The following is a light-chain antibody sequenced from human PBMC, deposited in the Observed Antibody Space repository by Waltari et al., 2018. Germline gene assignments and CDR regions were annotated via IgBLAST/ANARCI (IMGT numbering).Light chain of an antibody. J-gene: IGLJ3*02. CDR2: GNT. V-gene: IGLV1-44*01. CDR3: ATWDVSLKGKV. CDR1: ASNIGSGL. Sequence: QSVLTQPPSASGTPGPTVTISCSGSASNIGSGLINWSQQSPGTAPKLLLYGNTQRPSGVPDRFSASKSGTSASLAISGLQSEDEADYYCATWDVSLKGKVFGGGTKVTVL.